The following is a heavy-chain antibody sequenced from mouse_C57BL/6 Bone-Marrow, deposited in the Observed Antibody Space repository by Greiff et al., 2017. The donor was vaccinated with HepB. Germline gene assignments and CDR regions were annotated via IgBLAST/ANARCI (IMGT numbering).Heavy chain of an antibody. Sequence: QVHVKQPGAELVRPGSSVKLSCKASGYTFTSYWMDWVKQRPGQGLEWIGNIYPSDSETHYNQKFKDKATLTVDKSSSTAYMQLSSLTSEDSAVYYCARSGYSNYWFAYWGQGTLVTVSA. CDR2: IYPSDSET. D-gene: IGHD2-5*01. CDR1: GYTFTSYW. CDR3: ARSGYSNYWFAY. V-gene: IGHV1-61*01. J-gene: IGHJ3*01.